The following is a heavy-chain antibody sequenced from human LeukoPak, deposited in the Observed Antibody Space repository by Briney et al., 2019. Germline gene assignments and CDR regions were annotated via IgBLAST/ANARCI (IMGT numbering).Heavy chain of an antibody. Sequence: ASVKVSCKASLGTFISYAISGVRQAPRQGGEWVGRIIPIFGTANYARKFQGRVTIPTDESTSQAYMELSSLRSEDTAVYYCAGQIVLTVYFDYWGQGTLVTVSS. CDR2: IIPIFGTA. J-gene: IGHJ4*02. V-gene: IGHV1-69*05. D-gene: IGHD2-8*01. CDR1: LGTFISYA. CDR3: AGQIVLTVYFDY.